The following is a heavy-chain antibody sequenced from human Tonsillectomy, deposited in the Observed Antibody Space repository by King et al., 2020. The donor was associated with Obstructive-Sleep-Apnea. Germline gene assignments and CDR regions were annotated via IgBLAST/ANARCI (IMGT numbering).Heavy chain of an antibody. CDR1: GDSLSSSSYY. J-gene: IGHJ4*02. CDR3: ATHTTAWRPVDS. V-gene: IGHV4-39*01. CDR2: IYYRGST. Sequence: QLQESGPGLVKPSETLSLTCTVSGDSLSSSSYYWGWIRQPPGKGVEWIGGIYYRGSTYNNPSLKSRVTISVDTSKNQFSLKLGSVTAADTAVYYCATHTTAWRPVDSWGQGTLVTVSS. D-gene: IGHD1-14*01.